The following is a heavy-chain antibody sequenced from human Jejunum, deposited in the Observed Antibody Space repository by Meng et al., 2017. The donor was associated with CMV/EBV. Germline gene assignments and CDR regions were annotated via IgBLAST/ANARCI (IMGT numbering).Heavy chain of an antibody. CDR1: SVSDYW. CDR2: IHYSGTS. J-gene: IGHJ5*02. CDR3: VRDSYHYGSSTYNWFDP. Sequence: SVSDYWGGWIRPSPGRRLEWIGYIHYSGTSNFTPSLRGRVTMSVDASKNQFSLKLSSVTAADTAVYYCVRDSYHYGSSTYNWFDPWGQGTLVTVSS. D-gene: IGHD3-10*01. V-gene: IGHV4-59*02.